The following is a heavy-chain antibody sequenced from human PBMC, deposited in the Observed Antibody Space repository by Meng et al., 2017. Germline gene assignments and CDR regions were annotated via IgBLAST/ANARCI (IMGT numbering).Heavy chain of an antibody. CDR1: GGTFSSSA. CDR3: ARGLAYYYDSSGYPDAFDI. Sequence: SVKVSCKASGGTFSSSAISWVRQAPGQGLEWMGWIIPNFGTANYAQKFQGRVTITADKSTSTAYMELSSLRTEDKAVYYCARGLAYYYDSSGYPDAFDIWGQGTMVTVSS. D-gene: IGHD3-22*01. V-gene: IGHV1-69*06. CDR2: IIPNFGTA. J-gene: IGHJ3*02.